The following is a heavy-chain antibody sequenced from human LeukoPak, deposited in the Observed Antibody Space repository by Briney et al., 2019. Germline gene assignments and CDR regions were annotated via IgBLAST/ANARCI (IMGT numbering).Heavy chain of an antibody. V-gene: IGHV3-7*01. CDR3: AKERRGTSYYEGKEAFDH. Sequence: QPGRSLKLSCIASAFTFNNFWMSWVRQTPGRGLEWVANINEDGGEKHYADSVRGRFTITRDNAKNSLYLQINSLRAEDTAVYYCAKERRGTSYYEGKEAFDHWGQGTLVAVSS. J-gene: IGHJ5*02. D-gene: IGHD4-23*01. CDR1: AFTFNNFW. CDR2: INEDGGEK.